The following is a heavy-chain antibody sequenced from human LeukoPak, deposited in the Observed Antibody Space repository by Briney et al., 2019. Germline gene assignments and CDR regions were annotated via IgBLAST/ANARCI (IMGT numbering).Heavy chain of an antibody. CDR2: INPSGGTS. Sequence: ASVKVSCKASGYIFSAYYIHWVRQAPGQGLEWMGIINPSGGTSTYAQKFQGRVTMTRATSTSTVYMELSSLRSEDTAVYYCARTKDAFDIWGQGTMVTVSS. CDR3: ARTKDAFDI. V-gene: IGHV1-46*01. CDR1: GYIFSAYY. D-gene: IGHD2-8*01. J-gene: IGHJ3*02.